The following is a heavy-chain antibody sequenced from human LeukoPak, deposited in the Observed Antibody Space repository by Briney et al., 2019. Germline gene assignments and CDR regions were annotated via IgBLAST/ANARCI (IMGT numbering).Heavy chain of an antibody. D-gene: IGHD6-6*01. CDR3: TRDLGFSSSSGY. V-gene: IGHV3-7*01. Sequence: GGSLRLSCAASGFTFSSYWMSWDRQAPGKGLEWVANIKQDGSERNYVDSVKGRFTISRDNAKNSLYLQMNSLRVEDTAVYYCTRDLGFSSSSGYWGQGTLVTVSS. CDR2: IKQDGSER. J-gene: IGHJ4*02. CDR1: GFTFSSYW.